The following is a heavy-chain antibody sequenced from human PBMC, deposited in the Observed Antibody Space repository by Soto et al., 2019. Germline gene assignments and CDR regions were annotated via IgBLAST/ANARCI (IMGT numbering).Heavy chain of an antibody. CDR3: ARDPGGYYYYGMDV. Sequence: QVQLVQSGAEVKKPGSSVKVSCKASGGTFSSYTISWVRQAPGQGLEWMGRIISILGIANYAQKFQGRVTITADKSTSTAYMELSSLRSEDTAVYYCARDPGGYYYYGMDVWGQGTTVTVSS. V-gene: IGHV1-69*08. D-gene: IGHD3-10*01. CDR1: GGTFSSYT. J-gene: IGHJ6*02. CDR2: IISILGIA.